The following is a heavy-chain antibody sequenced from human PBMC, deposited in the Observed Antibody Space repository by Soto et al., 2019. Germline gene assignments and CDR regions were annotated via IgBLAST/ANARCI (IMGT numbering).Heavy chain of an antibody. CDR1: GFTFRSYA. J-gene: IGHJ5*02. Sequence: PGGSLRLSCAASGFTFRSYAMHWVRQAPGKGLEWVSSLLRSGSSAYYADSVRGRFTISSDTSANSLYLQMDNLRAEDTAIYYCAKDAISGDGIWLMDSWGQGTVVTVSS. CDR2: LLRSGSSA. V-gene: IGHV3-23*01. CDR3: AKDAISGDGIWLMDS. D-gene: IGHD4-17*01.